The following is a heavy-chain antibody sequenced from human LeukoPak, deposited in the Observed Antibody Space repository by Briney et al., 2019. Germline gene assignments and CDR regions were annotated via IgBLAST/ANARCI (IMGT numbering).Heavy chain of an antibody. CDR2: INPNSGGT. CDR1: GYTFTGYY. V-gene: IGHV1-2*02. J-gene: IGHJ4*02. CDR3: ARDNAGDGYNLGY. D-gene: IGHD5-12*01. Sequence: ASVKVSCKASGYTFTGYYMHWVRQAPGQGLEWMGWINPNSGGTNYAQKFQGRVIMTRDTSISTAYMELSRLRSDDTAVYYCARDNAGDGYNLGYWGQGTLVTVSS.